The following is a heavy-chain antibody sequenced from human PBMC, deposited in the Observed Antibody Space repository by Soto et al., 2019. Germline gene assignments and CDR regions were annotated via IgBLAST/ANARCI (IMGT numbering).Heavy chain of an antibody. J-gene: IGHJ4*02. CDR1: GYTFAAYT. Sequence: QVHLVQSGAEVKKPGASVKLSCKASGYTFAAYTMHWVRQAPGQRLEWMGWIKSGNGSTKYSQEFQGRVTITWDTSASTAYMELRSLRSEDTAVYYCARTFCSGGNCYSGVDYWGQGTLVTVSS. CDR3: ARTFCSGGNCYSGVDY. V-gene: IGHV1-3*01. CDR2: IKSGNGST. D-gene: IGHD2-15*01.